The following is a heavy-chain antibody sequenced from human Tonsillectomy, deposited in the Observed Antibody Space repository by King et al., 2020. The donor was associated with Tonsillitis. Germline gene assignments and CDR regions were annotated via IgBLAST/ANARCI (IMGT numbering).Heavy chain of an antibody. J-gene: IGHJ6*02. V-gene: IGHV3-30*18. CDR3: AKDLKAFSLYVGFSAV. CDR1: GFTFSSYG. Sequence: VQLVESGGGVVQPGRSLRLSCAASGFTFSSYGMHWVRQAPGKGLEWVAIISYDGSNKYYADSVKGRFTISRDNYKNTLYLQMNSLRAEDTAVYYCAKDLKAFSLYVGFSAVWGQGTTVTVSS. CDR2: ISYDGSNK. D-gene: IGHD2-8*01.